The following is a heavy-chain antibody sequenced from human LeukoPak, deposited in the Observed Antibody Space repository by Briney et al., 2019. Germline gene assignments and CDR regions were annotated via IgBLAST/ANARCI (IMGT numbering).Heavy chain of an antibody. CDR2: IKEDGSEK. V-gene: IGHV3-7*01. CDR1: GFTFSSYW. Sequence: GGPLSLSCAASGFTFSSYWMSWVRHAPGKGLEWVANIKEDGSEKYFVDSGKGPFTISRDNAKNSLYLQMNSLRAEDTAVYYCARGGVADYWGQGTLVTVSS. D-gene: IGHD2-15*01. CDR3: ARGGVADY. J-gene: IGHJ4*02.